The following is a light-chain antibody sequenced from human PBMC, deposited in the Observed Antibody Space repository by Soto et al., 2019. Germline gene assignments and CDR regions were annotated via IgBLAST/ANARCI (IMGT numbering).Light chain of an antibody. CDR1: QSVSSY. V-gene: IGKV3-11*01. Sequence: EIVLSQSPAILSLSPGERATLSCRASQSVSSYLAWYQQKPGQAPRLLIYDASNRATGIPTRFSGSGSGTDFTLTISSLEPEDFAVYYCQQSYSKPWTFGQGTKVE. J-gene: IGKJ1*01. CDR2: DAS. CDR3: QQSYSKPWT.